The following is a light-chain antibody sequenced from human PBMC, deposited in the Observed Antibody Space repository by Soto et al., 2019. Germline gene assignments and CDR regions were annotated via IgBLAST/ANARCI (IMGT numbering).Light chain of an antibody. CDR1: QSVSSTY. Sequence: EIVLTQSPGTLSLSPGERVTLSCRASQSVSSTYLAWYQQKPGQAPRLLIYGASSRATGIPDRFSGSGSGTDFTLNINRLEPEDFAVYYCQQYGSSPWTFGQGTKVEIK. CDR3: QQYGSSPWT. CDR2: GAS. V-gene: IGKV3-20*01. J-gene: IGKJ1*01.